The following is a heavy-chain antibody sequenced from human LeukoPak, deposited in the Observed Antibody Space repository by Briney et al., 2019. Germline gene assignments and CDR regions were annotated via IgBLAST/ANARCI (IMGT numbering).Heavy chain of an antibody. D-gene: IGHD2-2*01. V-gene: IGHV1-18*01. CDR3: AREGTSTDDY. J-gene: IGHJ4*02. CDR2: ISGNNDNP. CDR1: GYTFSNFG. Sequence: GASVKVSCKASGYTFSNFGINWVRQAPGQGLEWMGWISGNNDNPNYGQKFQGRFTLTTDSSTSTAYMELRNLRSDDTAVYYCAREGTSTDDYWGQGTLVTVSS.